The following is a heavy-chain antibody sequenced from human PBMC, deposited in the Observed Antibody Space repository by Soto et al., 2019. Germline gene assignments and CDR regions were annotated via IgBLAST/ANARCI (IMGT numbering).Heavy chain of an antibody. CDR3: ARDRWLNAFDI. Sequence: QVQLVQSGAEVKKPGASVKVSCKASGYTFTSYAMHWVRQAPGQRLEWMGWINAGSGNTRYSQKFQGRVTITRDTPASTAHMALSTLRSEDTAFYYCARDRWLNAFDIWGQGTMVTVSS. J-gene: IGHJ3*02. D-gene: IGHD6-19*01. CDR1: GYTFTSYA. V-gene: IGHV1-3*01. CDR2: INAGSGNT.